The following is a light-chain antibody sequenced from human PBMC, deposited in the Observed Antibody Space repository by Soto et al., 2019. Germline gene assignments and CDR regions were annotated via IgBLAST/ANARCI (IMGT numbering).Light chain of an antibody. CDR1: SSDVGGYNY. J-gene: IGLJ1*01. V-gene: IGLV2-8*01. Sequence: QSALTQPASVSGSPGQSITISCTGTSSDVGGYNYVSWYQQHPGKAPKLMIYEVTKRPSGVPDRFSGSKSGNTASLTVSGLQADDEAVYYCCSHAGSNSYYLFGPGIKVTVL. CDR2: EVT. CDR3: CSHAGSNSYYL.